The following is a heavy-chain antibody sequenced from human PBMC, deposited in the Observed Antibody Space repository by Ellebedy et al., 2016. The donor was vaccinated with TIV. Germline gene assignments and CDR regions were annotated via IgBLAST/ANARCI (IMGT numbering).Heavy chain of an antibody. V-gene: IGHV3-7*01. CDR1: GFTFTNHW. CDR2: INQDGSEK. J-gene: IGHJ3*02. Sequence: PGGSLRLSCAASGFTFTNHWMSWVRQAPGKGLEWVANINQDGSEKYYVDSVKGRFTISRDNAKNSLYLQMNSLRAEDTAVYYCARQTVATSVNDAFDIWGLGTVVTVSS. CDR3: ARQTVATSVNDAFDI. D-gene: IGHD4-17*01.